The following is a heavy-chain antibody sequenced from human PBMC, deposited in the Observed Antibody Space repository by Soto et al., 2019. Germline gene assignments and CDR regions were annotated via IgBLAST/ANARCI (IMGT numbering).Heavy chain of an antibody. D-gene: IGHD6-19*01. CDR1: GGTFSSYA. CDR3: AREALYSSGWSQHCDY. Sequence: ASVKVSCKASGGTFSSYAISWVRQAPGQGLEWMGGIIPIFGTANYAQKFQGRVTITADESTSTAYMELSSLRSEDTAVYYCAREALYSSGWSQHCDYWGQGTLVPVSS. V-gene: IGHV1-69*13. CDR2: IIPIFGTA. J-gene: IGHJ4*02.